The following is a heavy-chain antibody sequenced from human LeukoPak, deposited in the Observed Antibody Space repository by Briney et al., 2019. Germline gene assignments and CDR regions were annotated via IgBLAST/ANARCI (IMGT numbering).Heavy chain of an antibody. CDR1: GASISTGGFY. Sequence: PSETLSLTCTVSGASISTGGFYWTWIRQPPGEGLEWIGYIYYTGSVDYNASLKSRLTISLDTSKNRFSLKLNSVAAADTAVYYCARDHSYYFGSQTSTLDVWGQGTAVTVSS. CDR3: ARDHSYYFGSQTSTLDV. V-gene: IGHV4-31*03. CDR2: IYYTGSV. J-gene: IGHJ6*02. D-gene: IGHD3-10*01.